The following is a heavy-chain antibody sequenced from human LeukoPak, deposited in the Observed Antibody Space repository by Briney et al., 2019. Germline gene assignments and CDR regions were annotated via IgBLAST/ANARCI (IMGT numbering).Heavy chain of an antibody. D-gene: IGHD3-10*01. CDR3: AGHYGSGRYHYYYMDV. V-gene: IGHV3-74*01. CDR1: RLIFSSYW. J-gene: IGHJ6*03. Sequence: GGSLRLSCAASRLIFSSYWMHWVRQAPGEGLEWVSRINSDGSSTIYADSVKGRFTISRDYAKNTVYLQMNSLRVDDTAVYYCAGHYGSGRYHYYYMDVWGRGTTVTVSS. CDR2: INSDGSST.